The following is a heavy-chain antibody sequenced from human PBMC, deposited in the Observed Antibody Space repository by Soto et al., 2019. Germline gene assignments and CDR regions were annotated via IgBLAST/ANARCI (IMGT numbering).Heavy chain of an antibody. J-gene: IGHJ4*02. D-gene: IGHD3-22*01. CDR3: ARYIDYDSSGYPTELDF. V-gene: IGHV4-59*01. CDR1: GGSISRYY. Sequence: SETLSLTCSVSGGSISRYYWSWIRQPPGKGLEWIGYIHYSGSTNYNPSLKSRVTISGDTSKNHLSLKLSSVTAADTAVYYCARYIDYDSSGYPTELDFWGQGTLVTVSS. CDR2: IHYSGST.